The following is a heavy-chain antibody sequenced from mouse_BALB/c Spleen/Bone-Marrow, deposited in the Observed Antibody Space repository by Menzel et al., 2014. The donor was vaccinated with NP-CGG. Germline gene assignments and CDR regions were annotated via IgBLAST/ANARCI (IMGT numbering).Heavy chain of an antibody. CDR1: GYTFSSYW. V-gene: IGHV1-9*01. Sequence: QVTLKECGAELMKPGASVKISCKATGYTFSSYWIEWVKQRPGHGLEWIGEILPGRGSTNYNEKFKGKATFTSDTSSNTAYMQLSSLTSEDSAVYYCARWDTTAMDYWGQGTSVTVSS. J-gene: IGHJ4*01. D-gene: IGHD1-1*01. CDR3: ARWDTTAMDY. CDR2: ILPGRGST.